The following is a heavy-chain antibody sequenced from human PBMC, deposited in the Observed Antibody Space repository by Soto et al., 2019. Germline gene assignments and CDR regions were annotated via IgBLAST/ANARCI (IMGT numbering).Heavy chain of an antibody. Sequence: GGSLRLSCAASGFTFSSYEMNWVRQAPGKGLEWLSYITTGGGTIYYADSAKGRFTISRDNAKNSLYLQMNSLRAEDTAVYYCARRKPVPAAWAFYFDYWGQGAMVTVYS. CDR3: ARRKPVPAAWAFYFDY. V-gene: IGHV3-48*03. CDR1: GFTFSSYE. D-gene: IGHD2-2*01. CDR2: ITTGGGTI. J-gene: IGHJ4*02.